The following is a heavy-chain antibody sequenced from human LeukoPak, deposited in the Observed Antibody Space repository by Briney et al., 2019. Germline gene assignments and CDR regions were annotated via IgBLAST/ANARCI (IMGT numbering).Heavy chain of an antibody. CDR3: ARENRGGTSISSHIYYFDY. J-gene: IGHJ4*02. CDR1: GYTFTGYY. CDR2: INPNSGGT. V-gene: IGHV1-2*02. D-gene: IGHD1-14*01. Sequence: VASVKVSCKASGYTFTGYYVHWVRQAPGQGLEWMGWINPNSGGTNFAQKFQGRVTMTRDTSISTAYMELSRLRSDDTAVYYCARENRGGTSISSHIYYFDYWGQGTLVTVSS.